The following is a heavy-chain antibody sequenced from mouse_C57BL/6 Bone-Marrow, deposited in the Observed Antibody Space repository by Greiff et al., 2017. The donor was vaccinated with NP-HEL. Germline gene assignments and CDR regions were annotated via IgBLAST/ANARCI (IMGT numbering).Heavy chain of an antibody. D-gene: IGHD3-2*02. Sequence: QVQLQQPGAELVKPGASVKVSCKASGYTFTSYWMHWVKQRPGQGLEWIGRLHPSDSDTNYNQKFKCHATLTVDKSSSTGYMQLSSLTSEDSAVYYCAMLQLRLRGDYFDYWGQGTTLTVSS. CDR1: GYTFTSYW. CDR3: AMLQLRLRGDYFDY. CDR2: LHPSDSDT. V-gene: IGHV1-74*01. J-gene: IGHJ2*01.